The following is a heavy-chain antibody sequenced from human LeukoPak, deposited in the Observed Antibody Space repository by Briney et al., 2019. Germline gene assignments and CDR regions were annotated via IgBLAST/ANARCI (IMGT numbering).Heavy chain of an antibody. J-gene: IGHJ4*02. V-gene: IGHV4-59*12. Sequence: SETLSLTCTVSDGSISSYYWSWIRQPPGKGLEWIGYIYYSGSTNHNPSLKSRVTISVDTSKNQFSLKLSSVTAADTAVYYCASLYGSGVNYFHYWGQGTLVTVSS. CDR1: DGSISSYY. D-gene: IGHD3-10*01. CDR2: IYYSGST. CDR3: ASLYGSGVNYFHY.